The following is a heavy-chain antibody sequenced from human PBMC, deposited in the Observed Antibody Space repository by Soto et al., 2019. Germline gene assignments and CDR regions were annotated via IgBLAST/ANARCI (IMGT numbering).Heavy chain of an antibody. CDR1: GYAFSNNF. CDR2: INPTTGLT. J-gene: IGHJ6*02. CDR3: ARALRNGYFYGMDI. V-gene: IGHV1-46*01. D-gene: IGHD2-8*01. Sequence: ASVKVSCKASGYAFSNNFMHWVRQAPAQGLEWTGVINPTTGLTSNAQKFQGRITMTSDTSSSTAYMELSSLRSEDTAVYYCARALRNGYFYGMDIWGQGTTVTVSS.